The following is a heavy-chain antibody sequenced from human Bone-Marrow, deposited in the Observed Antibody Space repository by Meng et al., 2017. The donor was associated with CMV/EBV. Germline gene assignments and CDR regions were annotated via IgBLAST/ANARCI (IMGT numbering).Heavy chain of an antibody. Sequence: GGSLRLSCAASGFTFSSYSMNWVRQAPGKGLEWVSSISSSSSYIYYADSVKGRFTISRDNAKNSLYLQMNSLRAEDTAVYYCARALRYRGYLTQSDYFDYWGQGTLVTVSS. CDR2: ISSSSSYI. D-gene: IGHD5-12*01. J-gene: IGHJ4*02. CDR1: GFTFSSYS. CDR3: ARALRYRGYLTQSDYFDY. V-gene: IGHV3-21*01.